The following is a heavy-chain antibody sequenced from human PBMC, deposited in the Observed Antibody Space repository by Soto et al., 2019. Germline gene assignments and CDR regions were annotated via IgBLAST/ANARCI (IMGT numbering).Heavy chain of an antibody. CDR3: ARNGALDY. CDR2: ILYSGTT. Sequence: QVQLQESGPGLVKPSQTLSLTCTVSGGSISSGDYYWSWIRQPPGKGLEWIGYILYSGTTNYNPSLESRLTISVDTSKNQFSLKLTSVTTADTAVYYCARNGALDYWGRGTLVTVSS. J-gene: IGHJ4*02. CDR1: GGSISSGDYY. V-gene: IGHV4-30-4*01. D-gene: IGHD2-8*01.